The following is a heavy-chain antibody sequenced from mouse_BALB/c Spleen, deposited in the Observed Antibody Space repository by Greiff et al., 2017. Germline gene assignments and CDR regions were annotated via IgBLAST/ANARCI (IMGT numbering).Heavy chain of an antibody. CDR3: ARKYEGAMDY. J-gene: IGHJ4*01. Sequence: EVKLMESGPGLVKPSQSLSLTCTVTGYSITSDYAWNWIRQFPGNKLEWMGYISYSGSTSYNPSLKSRISITRDTSKNQFFLQLNSVTTEDTATYYCARKYEGAMDYWGQGTSVTVSS. D-gene: IGHD2-14*01. CDR2: ISYSGST. V-gene: IGHV3-2*02. CDR1: GYSITSDYA.